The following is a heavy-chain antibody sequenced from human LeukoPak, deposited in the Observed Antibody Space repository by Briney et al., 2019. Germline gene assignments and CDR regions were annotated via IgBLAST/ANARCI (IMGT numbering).Heavy chain of an antibody. CDR3: ASTWGELWDFWSEGYFQH. D-gene: IGHD3-3*01. CDR1: GDTLSSFT. CDR2: IIPIINIA. Sequence: ASVKVSCKASGDTLSSFTISWLRQAPGQGLEWMGRIIPIINIATYAQKFQGRVTITADKSTSSVHLEVISLRSEDTAVYYCASTWGELWDFWSEGYFQHWGQGTLVTVSS. J-gene: IGHJ1*01. V-gene: IGHV1-69*02.